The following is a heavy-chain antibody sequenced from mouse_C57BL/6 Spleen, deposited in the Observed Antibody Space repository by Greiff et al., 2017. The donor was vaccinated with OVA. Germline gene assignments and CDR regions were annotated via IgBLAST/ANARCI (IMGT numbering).Heavy chain of an antibody. CDR1: GYTFTSYG. J-gene: IGHJ1*03. V-gene: IGHV1-72*01. CDR3: ARSGYYGGGYWYFDV. Sequence: QVQLQQPGAELVKPGASVKLSCKASGYTFTSYGLRWVKQRPGRGLGWIGRVDPNSGGTKYNETFKSKATLTVDKPSSPAYMQLSSLTSEDSAVYYCARSGYYGGGYWYFDVWGTGTTVTVSS. D-gene: IGHD1-1*02. CDR2: VDPNSGGT.